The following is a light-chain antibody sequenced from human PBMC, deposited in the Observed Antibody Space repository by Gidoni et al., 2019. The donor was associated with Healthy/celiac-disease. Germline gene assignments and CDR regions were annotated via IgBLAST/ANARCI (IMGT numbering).Light chain of an antibody. CDR1: SSDVGGYNY. Sequence: QSALTLPASVSGSPGQSITISCTGTSSDVGGYNYVSWYQQHPGKAPKLMIYEVSNRPSGVSNRFSGSKSGNTASLTISGLQAEDEADYYCSSYISSSTLVFGGGTKLTVL. V-gene: IGLV2-14*01. CDR3: SSYISSSTLV. CDR2: EVS. J-gene: IGLJ2*01.